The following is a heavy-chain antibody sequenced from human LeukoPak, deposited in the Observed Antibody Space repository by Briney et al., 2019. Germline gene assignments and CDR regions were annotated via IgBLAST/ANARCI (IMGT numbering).Heavy chain of an antibody. CDR1: GGSISSYY. CDR3: ARRSYFDY. Sequence: SETLSLTCTVSGGSISSYYWSWIRQPPGKGLEWIGYIYYSGSTNYNPSLKSRVTISVDTSKNQFSLKLSSVTAADTAVCYCARRSYFDYWGQGTLVTVSS. D-gene: IGHD3-10*01. CDR2: IYYSGST. V-gene: IGHV4-59*08. J-gene: IGHJ4*02.